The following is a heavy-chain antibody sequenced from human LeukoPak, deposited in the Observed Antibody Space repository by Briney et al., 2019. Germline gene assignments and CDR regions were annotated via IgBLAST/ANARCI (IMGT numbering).Heavy chain of an antibody. CDR2: TYYRSKWYN. Sequence: SQTLSLTCAISGDSVSSNIASWNWIRQSPSRGPEWLGRTYYRSKWYNDYAVSVKSRITINPDTSKNQFSLQLNSVTPEDTAVYYCARVYNWNPAGAFDIWGQGTMVTVSS. J-gene: IGHJ3*02. CDR3: ARVYNWNPAGAFDI. CDR1: GDSVSSNIAS. D-gene: IGHD1-1*01. V-gene: IGHV6-1*01.